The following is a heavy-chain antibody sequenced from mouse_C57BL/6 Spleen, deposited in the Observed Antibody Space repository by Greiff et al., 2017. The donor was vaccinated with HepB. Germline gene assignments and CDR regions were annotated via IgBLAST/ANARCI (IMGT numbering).Heavy chain of an antibody. CDR1: GYTFTSYW. CDR3: ARGKLLFDY. V-gene: IGHV1-69*01. D-gene: IGHD1-3*01. CDR2: IDPSDSYT. Sequence: QVQLQQPGAELVKPGASVKLSCKASGYTFTSYWMHWVKQRPGQGLEWIGEIDPSDSYTNYNQKFKGKSTLTVDKSSSTAYMQLSSLTSEDSAVYYCARGKLLFDYWGQGTTLTVSS. J-gene: IGHJ2*01.